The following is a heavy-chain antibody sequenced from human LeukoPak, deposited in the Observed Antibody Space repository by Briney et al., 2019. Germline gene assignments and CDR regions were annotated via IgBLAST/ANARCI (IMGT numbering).Heavy chain of an antibody. D-gene: IGHD3-10*01. CDR3: AREAVHYGSGSLDY. CDR2: IHSSGGT. V-gene: IGHV4-4*07. J-gene: IGHJ4*02. Sequence: SETLSLTCSVSGGSINAFYWSWIRQPAGKGLEWIGRIHSSGGTNYSPSLKSRVTMLLDPSKNQFSLSLISVTAADTAVYYCAREAVHYGSGSLDYWGQGTLVTVSS. CDR1: GGSINAFY.